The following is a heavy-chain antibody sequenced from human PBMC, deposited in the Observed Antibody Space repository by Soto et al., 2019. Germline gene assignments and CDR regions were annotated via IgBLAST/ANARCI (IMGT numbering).Heavy chain of an antibody. CDR1: GGSISSGGYY. CDR2: IYYSGST. Sequence: ASETLSLTCTVSGGSISSGGYYWSWIRQHPGKGLEWIGYIYYSGSTYYNPSLKSRVTISVDTSKNQFSLKLSSVTAADTAVYYCARVNLYYYDSSGYYPRNWFDPWGQGTLVTVSS. CDR3: ARVNLYYYDSSGYYPRNWFDP. D-gene: IGHD3-22*01. J-gene: IGHJ5*02. V-gene: IGHV4-31*03.